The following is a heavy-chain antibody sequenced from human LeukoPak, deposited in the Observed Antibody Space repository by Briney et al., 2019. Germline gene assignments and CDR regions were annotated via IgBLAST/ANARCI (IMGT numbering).Heavy chain of an antibody. CDR2: IYYSGST. CDR1: GGSISSGDYY. V-gene: IGHV4-30-4*08. Sequence: SETLSLTCTVSGGSISSGDYYWSWIRQPPGKGLEWIGYIYYSGSTYYNPSLKSRVTISVDTSKNQFSLKLSSVTAADTAVYYCARNPGFWSGYYTYWDQGTLVTVSS. J-gene: IGHJ4*02. CDR3: ARNPGFWSGYYTY. D-gene: IGHD3-3*01.